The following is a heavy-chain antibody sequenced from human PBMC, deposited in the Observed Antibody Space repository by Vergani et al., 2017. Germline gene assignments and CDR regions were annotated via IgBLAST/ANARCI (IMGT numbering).Heavy chain of an antibody. CDR2: IYNSGNG. Sequence: QVQLQESGPGLVKPSETLSLTCAVSGYSISSGYYWGWIRQPPGKGLEWIGSIYNSGNGDSSSSLKRRVTISADTSKNQFSLRLTSVTAADTAVYYCASGKYYSDSTSHFRGRYFDVWGRGTLVTVPS. J-gene: IGHJ2*01. CDR3: ASGKYYSDSTSHFRGRYFDV. CDR1: GYSISSGYY. D-gene: IGHD3-16*01. V-gene: IGHV4-38-2*01.